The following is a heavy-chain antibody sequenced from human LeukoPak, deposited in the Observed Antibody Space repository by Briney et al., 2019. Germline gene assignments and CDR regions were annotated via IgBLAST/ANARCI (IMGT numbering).Heavy chain of an antibody. Sequence: PGRSLRLSCAASGFTFSSYGMHWVRQAPGKGLEWVAVIWYDGSNKYYADSVKGRFTISRDNSKNTLYLQMNSLRAEDTAVYYCARFYGSGSYYIESWGQGTLVTVSS. D-gene: IGHD3-10*01. J-gene: IGHJ5*02. CDR3: ARFYGSGSYYIES. CDR2: IWYDGSNK. V-gene: IGHV3-33*01. CDR1: GFTFSSYG.